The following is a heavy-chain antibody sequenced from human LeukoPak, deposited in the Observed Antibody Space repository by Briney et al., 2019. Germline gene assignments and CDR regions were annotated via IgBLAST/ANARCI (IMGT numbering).Heavy chain of an antibody. CDR2: INPNSGGT. Sequence: ASVKVSCKASGYTFTGYYMHWVRQAPGQGLEWMGWINPNSGGTNYAQKFQGRVTMTRGTSISTAYMELSRLRSDDTAVYYCARGGTIFGVVIMSFDYWGQGTLVTVSS. CDR1: GYTFTGYY. J-gene: IGHJ4*02. D-gene: IGHD3-3*01. CDR3: ARGGTIFGVVIMSFDY. V-gene: IGHV1-2*02.